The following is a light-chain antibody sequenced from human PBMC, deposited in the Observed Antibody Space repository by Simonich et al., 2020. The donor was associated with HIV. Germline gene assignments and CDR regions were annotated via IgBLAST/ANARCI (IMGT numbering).Light chain of an antibody. CDR3: MIWHSSAWV. Sequence: QAVLTQPASLSASPGASASLTCTLRSGINVGTYMIYWYQQKPGSPPQYLLTYKSDSDKQQGSGVPSRFSGSKHASANAGILLISGLQSEDEADYYCMIWHSSAWVFGGGTKLTVL. CDR1: SGINVGTYM. V-gene: IGLV5-45*01. J-gene: IGLJ3*02. CDR2: YKSDSDK.